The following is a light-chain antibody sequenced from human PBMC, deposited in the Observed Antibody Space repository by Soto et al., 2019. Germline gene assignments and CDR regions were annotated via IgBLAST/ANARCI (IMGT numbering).Light chain of an antibody. J-gene: IGKJ1*01. CDR2: AVS. CDR1: QSVSSN. V-gene: IGKV3-15*01. CDR3: QQYNKWPLT. Sequence: EIMMTQSPGTLSASPGERATLSCRASQSVSSNLAWYQQKPGQAPRLLIYAVSTRATGIPARFSGSGSRTEFTLTISSLHAEDFAVYYCQQYNKWPLTFGQGTKVEIK.